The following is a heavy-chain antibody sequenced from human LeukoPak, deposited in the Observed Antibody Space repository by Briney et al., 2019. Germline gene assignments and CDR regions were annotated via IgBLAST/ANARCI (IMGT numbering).Heavy chain of an antibody. CDR3: ARVLGDSSGWSTAPRGRTRVSISFDY. CDR2: ISAYNGNT. Sequence: APVKVSCKASGYTFTSYGISWVRQAPGQGLEWMGWISAYNGNTNYAQKLQGRVTMTTDTSTSTAYMELRSLRSDDTAVYHCARVLGDSSGWSTAPRGRTRVSISFDYWGQGTLVTVSS. V-gene: IGHV1-18*01. CDR1: GYTFTSYG. J-gene: IGHJ4*02. D-gene: IGHD6-19*01.